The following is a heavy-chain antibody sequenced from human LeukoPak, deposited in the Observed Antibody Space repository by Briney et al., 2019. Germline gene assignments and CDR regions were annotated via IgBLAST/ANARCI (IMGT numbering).Heavy chain of an antibody. Sequence: ASVKVSCKASGYTFTGYYMHWVRQAPGQGLEWMGRINPNSGGTNYAQKFQGRVTMTRDTSISTAYMELSRLRSDDTAVYYCARGGQLLTSDFGYWGQGTLVTVSS. D-gene: IGHD4-23*01. J-gene: IGHJ4*02. V-gene: IGHV1-2*06. CDR2: INPNSGGT. CDR3: ARGGQLLTSDFGY. CDR1: GYTFTGYY.